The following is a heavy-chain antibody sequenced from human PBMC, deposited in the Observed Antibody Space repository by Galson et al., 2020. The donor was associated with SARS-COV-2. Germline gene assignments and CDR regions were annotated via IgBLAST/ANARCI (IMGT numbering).Heavy chain of an antibody. CDR2: IWYDGSNK. J-gene: IGHJ6*03. CDR3: ARGGAGTIFGVVIYYYYMDV. V-gene: IGHV3-33*01. Sequence: GESLKISCAASGFTFSSYGMHWVRQAPGKGLEWVAVIWYDGSNKYYADSVKGRFTISRDNSKNTLYLQMNSLRAEDTAVYYCARGGAGTIFGVVIYYYYMDVWGKGTTVTVSS. CDR1: GFTFSSYG. D-gene: IGHD3-3*01.